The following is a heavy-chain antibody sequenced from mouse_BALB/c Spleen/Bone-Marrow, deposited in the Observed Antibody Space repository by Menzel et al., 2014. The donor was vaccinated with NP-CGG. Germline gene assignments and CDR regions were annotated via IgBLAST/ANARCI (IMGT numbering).Heavy chain of an antibody. CDR1: GFTFSDYY. J-gene: IGHJ3*01. CDR3: ARPLYDGYYVAY. Sequence: EVKVEESGGGLVQPGGSLKLSCATSGFTFSDYYMYWVRQTPEKRLEWVAYISNGGGSTYYPDTVKGRFTISRDNAKNTLYLQMSRLKSEDTAVYYCARPLYDGYYVAYWGQGTLVTVSA. D-gene: IGHD2-3*01. CDR2: ISNGGGST. V-gene: IGHV5-12*02.